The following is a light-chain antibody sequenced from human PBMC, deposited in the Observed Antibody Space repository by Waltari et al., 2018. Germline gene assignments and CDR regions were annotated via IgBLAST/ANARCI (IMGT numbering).Light chain of an antibody. V-gene: IGLV2-11*01. J-gene: IGLJ3*02. Sequence: QSALTQPRSVSGSPGQSVTISCTGTSNAVGAYNYVPWHQQHPGKAPKLMIYDASKRPSGVPDRFSASKSGNTASLTISGLRAEDEADYYCCSYTGTYTHWVFGGGTKLTVL. CDR1: SNAVGAYNY. CDR2: DAS. CDR3: CSYTGTYTHWV.